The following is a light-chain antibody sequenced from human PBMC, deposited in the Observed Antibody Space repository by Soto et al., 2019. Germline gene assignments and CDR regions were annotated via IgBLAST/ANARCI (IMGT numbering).Light chain of an antibody. V-gene: IGKV3-20*01. CDR2: GAS. CDR1: QSVSSSY. CDR3: QQYDRWPRT. Sequence: EIVLTQSPGTLSLSPGERSTLSCRASQSVSSSYLAWYQQKPGQAPRLLIYGASSRATGTPDRFSGSGSGTEFTLTISNLQSEDFAVYHCQQYDRWPRTFGQGTKVDIK. J-gene: IGKJ1*01.